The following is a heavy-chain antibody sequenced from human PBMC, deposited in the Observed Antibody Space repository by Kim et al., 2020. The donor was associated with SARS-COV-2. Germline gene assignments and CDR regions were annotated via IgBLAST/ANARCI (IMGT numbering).Heavy chain of an antibody. CDR3: ATTLWFGSRWYFDL. J-gene: IGHJ2*01. CDR2: IYYSGST. V-gene: IGHV4-59*08. CDR1: GGSISSYY. D-gene: IGHD3-10*01. Sequence: SETLSLTCTVSGGSISSYYWSWIRQPPGKGLEWIGYIYYSGSTNYNPSLKSRVTISVDTSKNQFSLKLSSVTAADTAVYYCATTLWFGSRWYFDLWGRGTLVTVSS.